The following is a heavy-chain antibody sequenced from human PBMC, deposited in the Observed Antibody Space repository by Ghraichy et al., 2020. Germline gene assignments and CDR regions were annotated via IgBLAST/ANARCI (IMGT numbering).Heavy chain of an antibody. J-gene: IGHJ4*02. D-gene: IGHD2-15*01. CDR2: ISSSSSYI. CDR1: GFTFSSYS. V-gene: IGHV3-21*01. CDR3: ARSPSVDIVVVVAAVY. Sequence: GGSLRLSCAASGFTFSSYSMNWVRQAPGKGLEWVSSISSSSSYIYYADSVKGRFTISRDNAKNSLYLQMNSLRAEDTAVYYCARSPSVDIVVVVAAVYWGQGTLVTVSS.